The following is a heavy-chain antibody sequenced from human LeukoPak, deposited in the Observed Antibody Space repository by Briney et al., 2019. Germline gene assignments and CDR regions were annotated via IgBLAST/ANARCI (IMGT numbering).Heavy chain of an antibody. CDR2: INWNGGST. Sequence: PGGSLRLSCAASGFTFDDYGMSWVRQAPGKGLEWVSGINWNGGSTGYADSVKGRFTTSRDNAKNSLYLQMNSLRAEDSALYFCARYIMGASDAFDIWGQGTLVTVSS. D-gene: IGHD1-26*01. J-gene: IGHJ3*02. CDR3: ARYIMGASDAFDI. V-gene: IGHV3-20*04. CDR1: GFTFDDYG.